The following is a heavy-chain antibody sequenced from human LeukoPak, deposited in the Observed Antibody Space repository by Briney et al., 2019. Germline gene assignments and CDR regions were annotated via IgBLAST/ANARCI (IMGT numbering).Heavy chain of an antibody. CDR1: GFTFSSYA. D-gene: IGHD3-22*01. CDR2: ISGSGGST. CDR3: AKDGGSGYYYFDY. J-gene: IGHJ4*02. Sequence: GGSLRLSCAASGFTFSSYAMSWVRQAPGKGLEWVSAISGSGGSTYYADSVKGRFTISRDNSKNTLYVQMNSLRAEDTAAYYCAKDGGSGYYYFDYWGQGTLVTVSS. V-gene: IGHV3-23*01.